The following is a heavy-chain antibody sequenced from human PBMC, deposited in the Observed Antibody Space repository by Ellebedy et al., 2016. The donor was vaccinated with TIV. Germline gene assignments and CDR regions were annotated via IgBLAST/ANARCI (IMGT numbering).Heavy chain of an antibody. J-gene: IGHJ4*02. CDR3: ARDPTSYGGGPNFDY. V-gene: IGHV4-59*01. CDR1: GGSISSYY. Sequence: MPSETLSLTCTVSGGSISSYYWSWIRQPPGKGLEWIGYIYYSGSTNYNPSLKSRVTISVDTSKNQFSLKLSSVTAADTAVYYCARDPTSYGGGPNFDYWGQGTLVTVSS. D-gene: IGHD4-23*01. CDR2: IYYSGST.